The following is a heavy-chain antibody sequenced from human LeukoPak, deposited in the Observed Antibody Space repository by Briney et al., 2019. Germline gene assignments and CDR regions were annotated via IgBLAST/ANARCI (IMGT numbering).Heavy chain of an antibody. Sequence: GGSLRLSCAASGFTFSPYSMNWVRQAPGKGLEWVSSITSSSSYIYYADSVKGRFTISRDNAKNSLYLQMNSLRAEDTAVYYCARDRSGYTFDNWGQGTLVTVSS. CDR3: ARDRSGYTFDN. CDR2: ITSSSSYI. V-gene: IGHV3-21*01. D-gene: IGHD5-18*01. J-gene: IGHJ4*02. CDR1: GFTFSPYS.